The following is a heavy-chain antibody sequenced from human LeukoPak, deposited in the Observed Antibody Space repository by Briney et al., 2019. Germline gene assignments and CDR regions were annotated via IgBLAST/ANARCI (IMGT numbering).Heavy chain of an antibody. J-gene: IGHJ4*02. CDR1: GGSINSGGYY. CDR3: ARDRGYGSRSYYYDY. V-gene: IGHV4-31*03. CDR2: IYYSGST. D-gene: IGHD3-10*01. Sequence: PSETLSLTCTVSGGSINSGGYYWSWIRQHPGKGLEWIGYIYYSGSTYYNPSLKSRVTISIDTSKNQFSLKLSSVTAADTAVYYCARDRGYGSRSYYYDYWGQGTLVTVSS.